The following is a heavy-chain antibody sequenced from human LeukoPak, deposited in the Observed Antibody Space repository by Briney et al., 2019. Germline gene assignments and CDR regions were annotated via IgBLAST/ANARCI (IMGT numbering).Heavy chain of an antibody. Sequence: GGSLRLSCAASGFTFSSYSMNWVRQAPGKGLEWVSSISSSSSYIYYADSVKGRSTISRDNAKNSLYLQMNSLRAEDTAVYYCASIGGSLGMDVWGQGTTVTVSS. CDR2: ISSSSSYI. CDR1: GFTFSSYS. V-gene: IGHV3-21*01. CDR3: ASIGGSLGMDV. J-gene: IGHJ6*02. D-gene: IGHD3-16*01.